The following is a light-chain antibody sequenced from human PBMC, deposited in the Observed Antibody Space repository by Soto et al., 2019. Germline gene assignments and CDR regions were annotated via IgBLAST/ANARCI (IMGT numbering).Light chain of an antibody. J-gene: IGKJ1*01. CDR2: GAT. CDR3: HQTYDTLWT. Sequence: DIQLTQFPSFLSASVGDRVTITCRASQTVTRYLHWFQQKPGKAPKLVMFGATNLQTGVSSRFTGSGSGTDFTLTISGLQPEDFATYYCHQTYDTLWTFGQGTKV. V-gene: IGKV1-39*01. CDR1: QTVTRY.